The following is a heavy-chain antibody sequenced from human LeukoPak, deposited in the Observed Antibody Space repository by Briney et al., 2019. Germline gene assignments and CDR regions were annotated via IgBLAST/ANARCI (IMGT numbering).Heavy chain of an antibody. J-gene: IGHJ4*02. CDR2: INPSGGST. CDR1: GYTFTSYY. V-gene: IGHV1-46*03. D-gene: IGHD1-26*01. CDR3: ARDLVGAQSRDY. Sequence: GASVKVSCKASGYTFTSYYMHWVRQAPGQGLEWMGIINPSGGSTSYGQKFQGRVTMTRDTSTSTVYMELSSLRSEDTAVYYCARDLVGAQSRDYWGQGTLVTVSS.